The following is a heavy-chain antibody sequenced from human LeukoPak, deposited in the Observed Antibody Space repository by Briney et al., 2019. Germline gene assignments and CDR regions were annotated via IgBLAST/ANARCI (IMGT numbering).Heavy chain of an antibody. V-gene: IGHV4-59*01. D-gene: IGHD6-13*01. CDR2: IYYSGST. CDR1: GGSISSYY. J-gene: IGHJ5*02. CDR3: ASYGSRIAAAAT. Sequence: PSETLSLTCTVSGGSISSYYWSWIRQPPGKGLEWIGYIYYSGSTNYNPSLKSRVTISVDTSKNQFSLRLSSVTAADTAVYYCASYGSRIAAAATWGQGTLVTVSS.